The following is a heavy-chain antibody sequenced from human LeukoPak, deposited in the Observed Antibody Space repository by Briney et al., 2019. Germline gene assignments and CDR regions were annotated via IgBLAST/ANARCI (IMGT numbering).Heavy chain of an antibody. CDR1: GFTFSNFG. D-gene: IGHD3-22*01. CDR3: ARDIDTSSHYGWFDP. CDR2: IWSHGRSE. Sequence: GGSLRLSRSASGFTFSNFGIHWVRQAPGKGLEWFSVIWSHGRSEYYADPVKSRFTISRDNSKNTVSLQMNSLRAEDTAVYYCARDIDTSSHYGWFDPWGQGTLVIVSS. V-gene: IGHV3-33*01. J-gene: IGHJ5*02.